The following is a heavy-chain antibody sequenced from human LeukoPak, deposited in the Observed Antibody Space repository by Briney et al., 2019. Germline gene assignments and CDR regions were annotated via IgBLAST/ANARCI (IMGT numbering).Heavy chain of an antibody. CDR3: AKGSGYDTDFDY. CDR1: GFTFGSHA. Sequence: PGGSLRLSCAGSGFTFGSHAISWVRQAPGKGLEWVSGISGSGDNTYYADSVKGRFTISRDNSKNTLYLQMNSLRAEDTAVYYCAKGSGYDTDFDYWGQGTLVSVSS. V-gene: IGHV3-23*01. D-gene: IGHD5-12*01. CDR2: ISGSGDNT. J-gene: IGHJ4*02.